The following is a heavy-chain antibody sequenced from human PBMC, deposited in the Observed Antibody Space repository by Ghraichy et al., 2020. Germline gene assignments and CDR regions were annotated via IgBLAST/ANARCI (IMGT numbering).Heavy chain of an antibody. CDR2: IIPIFGTA. D-gene: IGHD6-13*01. CDR1: GGTFSSYA. Sequence: VKVSCKASGGTFSSYAISWVRQAPGQGLEWMGGIIPIFGTANYAQKFQGRVTITADESTSTAYMELSSLRSEDTAVYYCATPRGGSSSWTNNWFDPWGQGTLVTVSS. CDR3: ATPRGGSSSWTNNWFDP. V-gene: IGHV1-69*01. J-gene: IGHJ5*02.